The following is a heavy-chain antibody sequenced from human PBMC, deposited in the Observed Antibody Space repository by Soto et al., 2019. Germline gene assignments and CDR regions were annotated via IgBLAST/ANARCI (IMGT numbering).Heavy chain of an antibody. D-gene: IGHD1-26*01. Sequence: EAPVKLAWKAAGHAFTGHYSHWVRQAPEQGPEWMGEIGPESGATRYAQRFQGRVTMTRDMSITTVYMELNNLSPDDTAVYYCGRGRSGQIVIFYWRQGTPVTVSS. J-gene: IGHJ4*02. CDR1: GHAFTGHY. V-gene: IGHV1-2*02. CDR2: IGPESGAT. CDR3: GRGRSGQIVIFY.